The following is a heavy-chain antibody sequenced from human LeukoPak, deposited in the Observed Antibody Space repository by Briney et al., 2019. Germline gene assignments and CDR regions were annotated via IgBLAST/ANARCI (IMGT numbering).Heavy chain of an antibody. CDR3: ARGRPSSGWFGEPENWFDP. CDR2: ISAYNGNT. CDR1: GYTFTSYG. D-gene: IGHD3-10*01. Sequence: ASVKVSCKASGYTFTSYGISWVRQAPGQGLEWMGWISAYNGNTNYAQKPQGRVTMTTDTSTSTAYMELRSLRSDDTAVYYCARGRPSSGWFGEPENWFDPWGQGTLVTVSS. J-gene: IGHJ5*02. V-gene: IGHV1-18*01.